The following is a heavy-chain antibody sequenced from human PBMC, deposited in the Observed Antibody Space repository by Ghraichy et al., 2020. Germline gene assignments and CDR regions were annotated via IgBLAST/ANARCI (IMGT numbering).Heavy chain of an antibody. V-gene: IGHV4-34*01. CDR3: ARGRTFGSGSYGMDV. CDR2: VNRDART. CDR1: GGPISGYY. D-gene: IGHD3-10*01. J-gene: IGHJ6*02. Sequence: SETLSLTCGVYGGPISGYYWTWIRQSPGKGLEWIGDVNRDARTNYMPSLKSRVNISVDMSKNQFSLRLSSVTAADTAVYYCARGRTFGSGSYGMDVWGQGTSVTVSS.